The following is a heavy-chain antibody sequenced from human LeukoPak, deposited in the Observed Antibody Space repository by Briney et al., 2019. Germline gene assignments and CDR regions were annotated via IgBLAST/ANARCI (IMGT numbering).Heavy chain of an antibody. CDR3: LRDLNWSLDQ. D-gene: IGHD1-20*01. Sequence: GGSLRLSCAASGFTFSNYMMHWVRQAPGKGLVWVSRIKSDGITITYADSVKGRFIISRDNAKNTLYLQMNSLRAEDTAVYYCLRDLNWSLDQWGQGTLVTVSS. V-gene: IGHV3-74*01. CDR2: IKSDGITI. J-gene: IGHJ4*02. CDR1: GFTFSNYM.